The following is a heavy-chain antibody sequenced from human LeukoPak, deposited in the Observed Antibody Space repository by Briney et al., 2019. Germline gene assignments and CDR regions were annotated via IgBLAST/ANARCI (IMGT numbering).Heavy chain of an antibody. D-gene: IGHD6-13*01. CDR1: GGSISTYY. CDR2: IHASGPT. V-gene: IGHV4-4*09. Sequence: SETQSLTCTVSGGSISTYYWGWMRRPPGKGLEWIAYIHASGPTNYNPSLKSRVTISVDTSKNQFSLKLSSVTAADTAVYYCASWYSSSWYGRYYYGMDVWGQGTTVTFSS. J-gene: IGHJ6*02. CDR3: ASWYSSSWYGRYYYGMDV.